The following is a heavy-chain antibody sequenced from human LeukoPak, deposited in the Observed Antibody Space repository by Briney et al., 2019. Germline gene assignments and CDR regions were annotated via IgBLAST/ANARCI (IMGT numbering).Heavy chain of an antibody. J-gene: IGHJ4*02. V-gene: IGHV3-21*01. Sequence: GGSLRLSCAASGFTFSSYSMNWVRQAPGKGLEWVSSISSSSSYIYYADSVKGRFTISRDNAKNSLYLQMNSLRAEDTAVYYCARAVEGSGSRPANPDYWGQGTLVTVSS. CDR3: ARAVEGSGSRPANPDY. CDR2: ISSSSSYI. CDR1: GFTFSSYS. D-gene: IGHD3-10*01.